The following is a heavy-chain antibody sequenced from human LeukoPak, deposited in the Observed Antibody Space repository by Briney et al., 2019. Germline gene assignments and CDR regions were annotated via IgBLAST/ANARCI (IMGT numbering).Heavy chain of an antibody. D-gene: IGHD3-10*01. CDR3: ARTFTSGQNRGVVDY. CDR1: GYTFTSYD. V-gene: IGHV1-2*02. Sequence: GASVKVSCKASGYTFTSYDINWVRQATGQGLEWMGWINPNSGGTNYAQKFQGRVTMTRDTSISTAYMELSRLRSDDTAVYYCARTFTSGQNRGVVDYWGQGTLVTVSS. CDR2: INPNSGGT. J-gene: IGHJ4*02.